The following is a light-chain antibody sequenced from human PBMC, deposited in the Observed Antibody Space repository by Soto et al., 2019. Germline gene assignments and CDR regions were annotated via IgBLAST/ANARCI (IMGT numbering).Light chain of an antibody. V-gene: IGKV1-5*01. J-gene: IGKJ2*01. CDR2: DAS. CDR1: QTISSS. CDR3: HQYKSYSPYT. Sequence: EIQMTQSPPTLSASIGERVIITCRASQTISSSLAWYQQKPGQAPKLLIYDASSLESGVPSRFSGSGSGTEFTLTISSLQPDDFATDYCHQYKSYSPYTFGQGTKLAIK.